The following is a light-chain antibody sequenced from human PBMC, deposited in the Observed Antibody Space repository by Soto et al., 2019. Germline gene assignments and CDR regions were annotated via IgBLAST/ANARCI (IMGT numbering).Light chain of an antibody. V-gene: IGLV2-14*01. CDR2: DVS. Sequence: QSAPTQPASVSGSPGQSITISCTGTSSDVGGYNYVSWYQQHPGKAPKLMISDVSNRPSGVSNRFSGSKSGNTASLTISGLQAEDESDYYCSSYTSSGTLVLFGGGTKLTVL. CDR3: SSYTSSGTLVL. J-gene: IGLJ2*01. CDR1: SSDVGGYNY.